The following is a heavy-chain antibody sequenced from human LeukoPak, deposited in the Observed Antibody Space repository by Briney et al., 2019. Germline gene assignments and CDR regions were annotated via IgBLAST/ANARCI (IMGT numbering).Heavy chain of an antibody. CDR3: ARDPGNYGVLGLDF. D-gene: IGHD4-17*01. V-gene: IGHV3-30-3*01. Sequence: PGGSLRLSCAASGFTFSSYAMHWVRQAPGKGLEWVAVISYDGSNKYYADSVKGRFTISRDNSKNTLYLQMNSLRAEDTAVYYCARDPGNYGVLGLDFWGQGTMVTVSS. CDR1: GFTFSSYA. J-gene: IGHJ3*01. CDR2: ISYDGSNK.